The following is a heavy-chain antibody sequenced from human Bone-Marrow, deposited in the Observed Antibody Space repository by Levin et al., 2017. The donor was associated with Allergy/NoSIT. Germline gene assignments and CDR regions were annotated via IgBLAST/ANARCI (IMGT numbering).Heavy chain of an antibody. V-gene: IGHV3-7*04. CDR3: AREYSASGSFDS. CDR1: GFRSSDYW. D-gene: IGHD3-10*01. J-gene: IGHJ4*02. CDR2: MNQDGSIK. Sequence: GESLKISCVAAGFRSSDYWMNWVRQAPGRGLEWVANMNQDGSIKNYVGSVRGRFTISRENAKNSLFLEMNSLRAEDTAVYYCAREYSASGSFDSWGQGTLVTVSS.